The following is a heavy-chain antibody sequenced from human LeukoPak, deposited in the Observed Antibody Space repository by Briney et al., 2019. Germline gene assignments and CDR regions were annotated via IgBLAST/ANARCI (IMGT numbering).Heavy chain of an antibody. D-gene: IGHD3-3*01. V-gene: IGHV4-59*01. CDR3: ARGYDFWSGYSPYYFDY. CDR2: IYYSGST. Sequence: SETLSLTCTVSGGSISSYYWSWIRQPPGKGLEWIGYIYYSGSTNYNPSLKSRVTISVDTSKNQFSLKLSSVTAADTAVYYCARGYDFWSGYSPYYFDYWGQGTLVTVSS. CDR1: GGSISSYY. J-gene: IGHJ4*02.